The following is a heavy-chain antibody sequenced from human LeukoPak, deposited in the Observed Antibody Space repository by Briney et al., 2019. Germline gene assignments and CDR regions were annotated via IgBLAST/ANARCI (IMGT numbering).Heavy chain of an antibody. V-gene: IGHV4-38-2*02. CDR2: VSHSGIT. J-gene: IGHJ5*02. Sequence: SETLSLTCTVSGFSISSDYYWGWIWQPPGKGLEWIGSVSHSGITYYNSSLNSRVTISVDRSKNQFSLKLSSVTAADTAVYYCARRWELQWFDPWGQGTLVTVSS. CDR1: GFSISSDYY. D-gene: IGHD1-26*01. CDR3: ARRWELQWFDP.